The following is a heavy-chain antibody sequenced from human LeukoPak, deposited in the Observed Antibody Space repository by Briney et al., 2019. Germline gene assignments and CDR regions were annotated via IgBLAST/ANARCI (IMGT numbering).Heavy chain of an antibody. D-gene: IGHD2-15*01. CDR2: ISSSGSTI. Sequence: GGSLRLSCAASGFTFSDYYVSWIRQAPGKGLEWVSYISSSGSTIYYADSVKGRFTISRDNAKNSLYLQMNSLRAEDTAVYYCARESGGAYYYYMDVWGKGTTVTVSS. J-gene: IGHJ6*03. CDR3: ARESGGAYYYYMDV. CDR1: GFTFSDYY. V-gene: IGHV3-11*04.